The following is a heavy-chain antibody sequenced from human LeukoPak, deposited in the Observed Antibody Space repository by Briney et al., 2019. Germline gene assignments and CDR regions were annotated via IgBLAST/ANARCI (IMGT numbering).Heavy chain of an antibody. J-gene: IGHJ3*02. D-gene: IGHD6-19*01. V-gene: IGHV3-9*01. CDR2: NHWNSDSI. CDR3: AKDGSSGWPGTLRAFDI. CDR1: GFPFADYV. Sequence: PGGSLRLSCAASGFPFADYVMQWVRQAPGKGVERVSGNHWNSDSISYADSGRSRYTISRDNAKNSIYLKMNSMSAEDTALYYCAKDGSSGWPGTLRAFDIWGQGTMVTVSS.